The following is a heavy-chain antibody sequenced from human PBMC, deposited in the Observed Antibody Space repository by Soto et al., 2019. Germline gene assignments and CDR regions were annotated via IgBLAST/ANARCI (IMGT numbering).Heavy chain of an antibody. V-gene: IGHV3-21*01. J-gene: IGHJ4*02. CDR3: ARDLGSSWYFDY. D-gene: IGHD6-13*01. Sequence: GGSLRLSCAASGFIFSSYGMNWVRQAPGKGLEWVSSISSSTTYIYYADSVKGRFTISRDNAKNSLFLQMNGLRAEDTAVYYCARDLGSSWYFDYWGQGTLVTVSS. CDR1: GFIFSSYG. CDR2: ISSSTTYI.